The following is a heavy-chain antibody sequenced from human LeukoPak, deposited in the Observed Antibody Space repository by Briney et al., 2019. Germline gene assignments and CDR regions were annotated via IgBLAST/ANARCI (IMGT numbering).Heavy chain of an antibody. CDR1: GYTFTSYD. J-gene: IGHJ4*02. CDR2: ISGYNSNT. Sequence: ASVKVSCKASGYTFTSYDISWLRQAPGQGLEWMGWISGYNSNTNYAQKFQGRVTTTTDTSTSTAYMELRSLRSDDTAVYYCARGGGSSRVGLDNWGQGTLVTVSS. V-gene: IGHV1-18*01. CDR3: ARGGGSSRVGLDN. D-gene: IGHD6-6*01.